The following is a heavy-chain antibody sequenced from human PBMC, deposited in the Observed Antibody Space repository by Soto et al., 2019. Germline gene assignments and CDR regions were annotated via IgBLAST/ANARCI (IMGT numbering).Heavy chain of an antibody. CDR2: ISAGSRSI. CDR1: PFPFSAYT. V-gene: IGHV3-21*01. Sequence: GGALRHSGAASPFPFSAYTMNWVRQAPGKGLEWGSSISAGSRSIYYTDSLTGRPTVSRDNPKHCLYLQITSLKAADTAVYYCARSTPGNPFDTWGQGTMVTVSS. J-gene: IGHJ3*02. CDR3: ARSTPGNPFDT. D-gene: IGHD3-10*01.